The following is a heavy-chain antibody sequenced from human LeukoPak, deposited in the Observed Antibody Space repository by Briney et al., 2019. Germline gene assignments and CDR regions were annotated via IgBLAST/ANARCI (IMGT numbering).Heavy chain of an antibody. CDR1: GGTFSSYA. J-gene: IGHJ4*02. V-gene: IGHV1-69*05. Sequence: SVKVSFKASGGTFSSYAISWVRQAPGQGLAWMGGIIPIFGTANYAQKFQGRVTITTDESTSTAYMELSSLRSEDTAVYYCARVVPLAAGYDRAGYYFDYWGQGTLVTVSS. CDR3: ARVVPLAAGYDRAGYYFDY. D-gene: IGHD3-22*01. CDR2: IIPIFGTA.